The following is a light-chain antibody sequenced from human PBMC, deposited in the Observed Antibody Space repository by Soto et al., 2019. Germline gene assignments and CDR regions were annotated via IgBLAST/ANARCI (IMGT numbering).Light chain of an antibody. J-gene: IGKJ3*01. CDR2: GAS. V-gene: IGKV3-20*01. CDR3: QQYGSSLVT. CDR1: QSVSSSY. Sequence: EIVLTQSPGTLSLSPGERATLSCRASQSVSSSYLAWYQQKPGQAPRLLIYGASSRATGIPDRFSGSGSGTDFTLTISRLEPVDFAVYYCQQYGSSLVTFGPGTKVDIK.